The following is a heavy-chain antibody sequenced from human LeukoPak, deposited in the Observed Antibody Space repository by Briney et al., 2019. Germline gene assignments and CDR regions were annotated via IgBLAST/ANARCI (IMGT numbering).Heavy chain of an antibody. CDR3: ARDHYYGSGSYYNN. CDR1: GYTFTGYY. V-gene: IGHV1-2*02. D-gene: IGHD3-10*01. CDR2: INPNSGGT. Sequence: ASVKVSCKASGYTFTGYYMHWVLQAPGQGLEWMGWINPNSGGTNYAQKFQGRVTMTRDTSISTAYMELSRLRSDDTAVYYCARDHYYGSGSYYNNWGQGTLVTVSS. J-gene: IGHJ4*02.